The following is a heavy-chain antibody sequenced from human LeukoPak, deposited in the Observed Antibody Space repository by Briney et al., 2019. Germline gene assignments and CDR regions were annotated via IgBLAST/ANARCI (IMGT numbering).Heavy chain of an antibody. J-gene: IGHJ5*02. D-gene: IGHD6-19*01. CDR3: ARGPVPRAGPIAVAGTLVLGGFDP. V-gene: IGHV4-39*07. Sequence: SETLSLTCTVSGGSISSSSYYWGWIRQPPGKGLEWIGEIYHSGSTNYNPSLKSRVTISVDKSKNQFSLKLSSVTAADTAVYYCARGPVPRAGPIAVAGTLVLGGFDPWGQGTLVTVSS. CDR1: GGSISSSSYY. CDR2: IYHSGST.